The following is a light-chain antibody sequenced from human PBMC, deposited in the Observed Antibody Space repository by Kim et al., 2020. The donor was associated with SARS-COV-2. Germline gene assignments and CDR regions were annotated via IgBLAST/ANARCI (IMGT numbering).Light chain of an antibody. V-gene: IGKV3-20*01. CDR3: QQYGSSPET. J-gene: IGKJ1*01. Sequence: TPGERATVHCRASQSVSSSYLAWYQQKPGQAPRLRIYGASSRATGIPDRFSGSGSGTDFTLTISRLEPEDFAVYYCQQYGSSPETFGQGTKVDIK. CDR2: GAS. CDR1: QSVSSSY.